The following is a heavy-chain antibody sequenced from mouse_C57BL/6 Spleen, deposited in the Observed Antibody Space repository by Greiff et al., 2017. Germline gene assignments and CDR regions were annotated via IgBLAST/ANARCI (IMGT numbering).Heavy chain of an antibody. CDR3: ARKLYYAMDY. D-gene: IGHD1-3*01. V-gene: IGHV1-50*01. CDR1: GYTFTSYW. Sequence: VQLQQPGAELVKPGASVKLSCKASGYTFTSYWMQWVKQRPGQGLEWIGEIDPSDSYTNYNQKFKGKATLTVDTSSSTACMQLSSLTSEDSAVYYCARKLYYAMDYWGQGTSVTVSS. J-gene: IGHJ4*01. CDR2: IDPSDSYT.